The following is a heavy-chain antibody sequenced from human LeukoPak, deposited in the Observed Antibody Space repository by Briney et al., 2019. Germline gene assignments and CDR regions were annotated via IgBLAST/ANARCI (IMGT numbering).Heavy chain of an antibody. Sequence: GGSLRLSCAASGFTFSSFAMSWVRQAPEKGLEWVSSISGFAGSTYYADSVKGRFTISRDNSKNTLYLQMNSLRAEDTAVYYCAKVGDYDILTGYTNFDYWGQGTLVTVSS. CDR3: AKVGDYDILTGYTNFDY. D-gene: IGHD3-9*01. J-gene: IGHJ4*02. V-gene: IGHV3-23*01. CDR1: GFTFSSFA. CDR2: ISGFAGST.